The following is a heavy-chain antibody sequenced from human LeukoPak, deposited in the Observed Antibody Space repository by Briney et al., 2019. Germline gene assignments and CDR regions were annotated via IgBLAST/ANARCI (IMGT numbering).Heavy chain of an antibody. V-gene: IGHV3-7*05. J-gene: IGHJ4*02. Sequence: PGGSLRLSCAASGFTFSTYWMSWVRQAPGKGLEWVANIKYDGGEKYYVDSVKGRFTISRDNAKNSLYLQINSLRVEDTAVYYCARREATGCLSFGHWGQGTLVTVSS. CDR2: IKYDGGEK. CDR3: ARREATGCLSFGH. CDR1: GFTFSTYW. D-gene: IGHD6-19*01.